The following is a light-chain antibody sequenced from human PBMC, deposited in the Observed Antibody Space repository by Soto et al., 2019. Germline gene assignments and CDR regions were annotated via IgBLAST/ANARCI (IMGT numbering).Light chain of an antibody. CDR2: KDS. Sequence: SYELTQPPSVSVSPGQTARITCSGDALPQQYAYWYQQKPGQAPVLVIYKDSERPSGIPERFSGPSSGTTVTLTISGVQAENEADYYCQSADSSGTYVVFGGGTKLTVL. CDR3: QSADSSGTYVV. J-gene: IGLJ2*01. V-gene: IGLV3-25*03. CDR1: ALPQQY.